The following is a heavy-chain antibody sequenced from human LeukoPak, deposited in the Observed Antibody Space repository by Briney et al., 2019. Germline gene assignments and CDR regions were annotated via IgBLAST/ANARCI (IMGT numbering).Heavy chain of an antibody. V-gene: IGHV1-46*01. CDR2: ISPKGGST. Sequence: ASVKVSCEAFVYTFTSNYMHWVPHAPGQGPECGGVISPKGGSTSYAQKFQSRVTLTRDMSTSTDYLKLSSLRSDDTAVYYCAREYSRTLETMIRGKQSRRGWFDPWGQGTLVTVSS. CDR1: VYTFTSNY. D-gene: IGHD3-10*01. CDR3: AREYSRTLETMIRGKQSRRGWFDP. J-gene: IGHJ5*02.